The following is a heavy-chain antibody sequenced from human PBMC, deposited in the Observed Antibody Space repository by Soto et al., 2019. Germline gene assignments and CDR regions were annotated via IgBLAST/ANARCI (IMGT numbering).Heavy chain of an antibody. CDR3: ARADNYGDNALDY. V-gene: IGHV1-2*04. CDR2: INPNSGDT. J-gene: IGHJ4*02. D-gene: IGHD4-17*01. Sequence: VSVKVSCKASGYTFTGYYIHWVRQAPGQGLEWMGWINPNSGDTTYARKFQGWVTMTRDTSISTAYMELSRLRSDDTAVYYCARADNYGDNALDYWGQGILVTVSS. CDR1: GYTFTGYY.